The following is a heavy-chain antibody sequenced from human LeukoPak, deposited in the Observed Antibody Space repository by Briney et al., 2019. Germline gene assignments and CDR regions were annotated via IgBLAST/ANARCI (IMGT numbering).Heavy chain of an antibody. J-gene: IGHJ4*02. CDR1: GFPFSSYA. D-gene: IGHD2-2*01. Sequence: GSLRLSCAASGFPFSSYAMSWVRQAPGKGLGWVSAISGSGGSTYYADSVKGRFTISRDNSKNTLYLQMNSLRAEDTAVYYCAKPPGHCSSTSCPTDYWGQGTLVTVSS. V-gene: IGHV3-23*01. CDR2: ISGSGGST. CDR3: AKPPGHCSSTSCPTDY.